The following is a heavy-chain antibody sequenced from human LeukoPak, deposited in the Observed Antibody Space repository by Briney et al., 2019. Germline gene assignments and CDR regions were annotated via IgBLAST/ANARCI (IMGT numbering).Heavy chain of an antibody. Sequence: GESLKISCKGSGYSFTSYWISWVRQMPGKGLEWMGRIDPSDFYTNYSPSFQGHVTISADKSISTAYLQWSSLKASDTAMYYCARQDCSSTSCYYYFDYWGQGTLVTVSS. CDR1: GYSFTSYW. D-gene: IGHD2-2*01. V-gene: IGHV5-10-1*01. CDR3: ARQDCSSTSCYYYFDY. CDR2: IDPSDFYT. J-gene: IGHJ4*02.